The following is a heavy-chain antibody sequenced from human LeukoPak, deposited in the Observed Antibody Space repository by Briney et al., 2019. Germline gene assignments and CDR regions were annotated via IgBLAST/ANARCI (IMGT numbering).Heavy chain of an antibody. CDR1: GYTFTSYA. V-gene: IGHV1-3*01. D-gene: IGHD3-3*01. CDR2: INAGNGNT. J-gene: IGHJ4*02. CDR3: ARDSSVSIWSFDFDY. Sequence: ASVKVSCTASGYTFTSYAMHWVRQAPGQRLEWMGWINAGNGNTKYSQKFQGRVTITRDTSASTAYMELSSLRSEDTAVYYCARDSSVSIWSFDFDYWGQGTLVTVSS.